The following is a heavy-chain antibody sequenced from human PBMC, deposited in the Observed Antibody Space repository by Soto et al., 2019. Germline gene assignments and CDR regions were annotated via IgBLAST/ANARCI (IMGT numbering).Heavy chain of an antibody. Sequence: QLQLQESGPGLVKPSETLSLTCTVSGGSISTYYWNWIRQPPGKGLEWIGDIYYSGRTNYNPSLKSRVARSVDMSKNQFSLNLSSVTPADTAVYYWARGRGYSGQRRGWFDPWGQGTLVTVSS. D-gene: IGHD5-12*01. V-gene: IGHV4-59*01. CDR2: IYYSGRT. CDR3: ARGRGYSGQRRGWFDP. CDR1: GGSISTYY. J-gene: IGHJ5*02.